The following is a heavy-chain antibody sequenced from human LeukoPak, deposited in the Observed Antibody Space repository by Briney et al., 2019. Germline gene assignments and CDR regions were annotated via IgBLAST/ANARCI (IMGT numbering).Heavy chain of an antibody. D-gene: IGHD5-24*01. V-gene: IGHV4-59*08. Sequence: SETLSLTCTVSGGSISSYYWSWIRQPPGKGLEWIGYIYYSGSTNYNPSLKSRVTISVDPSKNQFSLKLSSVTAADTAVYYCARRARDGFSAELDYWGQGTLVTVSS. CDR3: ARRARDGFSAELDY. CDR2: IYYSGST. J-gene: IGHJ4*02. CDR1: GGSISSYY.